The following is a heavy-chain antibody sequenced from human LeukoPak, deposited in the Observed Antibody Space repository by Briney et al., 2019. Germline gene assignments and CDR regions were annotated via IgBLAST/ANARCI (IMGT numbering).Heavy chain of an antibody. Sequence: GGSLRLFCEASGFSFSSYAMNWVRQAPGKGLEWISYISVSDATTYYADSVKGRFTISRDNAKNSLYLQMNSLRVEDTALYYCAKDHGYDHSSGWYPFDYWGQGTLVTVSS. CDR3: AKDHGYDHSSGWYPFDY. CDR1: GFSFSSYA. V-gene: IGHV3-48*04. D-gene: IGHD6-19*01. CDR2: ISVSDATT. J-gene: IGHJ4*02.